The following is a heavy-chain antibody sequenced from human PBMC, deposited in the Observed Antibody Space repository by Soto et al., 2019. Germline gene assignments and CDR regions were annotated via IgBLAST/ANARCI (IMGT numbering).Heavy chain of an antibody. D-gene: IGHD3-16*02. CDR1: GFTFSSYA. Sequence: GGSLRLSCAASGFTFSSYAMSWVRQAPGKGLEWVSAISGSGGSTYYADSVKGRFTISRDNSKNTLYLQMNSLRAEDTAVYYCATRSVIGPTYYYYGMDVWGQATTVTVSS. CDR3: ATRSVIGPTYYYYGMDV. J-gene: IGHJ6*02. CDR2: ISGSGGST. V-gene: IGHV3-23*01.